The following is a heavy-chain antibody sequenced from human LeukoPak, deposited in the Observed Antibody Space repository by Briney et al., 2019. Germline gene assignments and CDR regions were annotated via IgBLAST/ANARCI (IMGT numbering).Heavy chain of an antibody. D-gene: IGHD3-22*01. J-gene: IGHJ4*02. CDR3: ARESRMRYYDSSGSIDY. V-gene: IGHV4-31*03. CDR1: GGSISSGGYY. Sequence: PSQTLSLTCTVSGGSISSGGYYWSWIRPHPGKGLEWIGYIYYSGSTYYNPSLKSRVTISVDTSKNQFSLKLSSVTAADTAVYYCARESRMRYYDSSGSIDYWGQGTLVTVSS. CDR2: IYYSGST.